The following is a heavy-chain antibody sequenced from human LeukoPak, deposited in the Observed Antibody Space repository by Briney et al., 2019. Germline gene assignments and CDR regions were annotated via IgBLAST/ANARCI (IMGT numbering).Heavy chain of an antibody. CDR2: IRAYNGNT. J-gene: IGHJ4*02. CDR1: GYTFTSYG. V-gene: IGHV1-18*01. Sequence: GASVKVSCKASGYTFTSYGISWVRQAPGQGLEWMGWIRAYNGNTNYAQKLQGRVTMTTDTSTSTAYMEVRRLRSDDTAVYYCARVIPLGYCSSTSCFDNDYWGQGTLVTVSS. D-gene: IGHD2-2*01. CDR3: ARVIPLGYCSSTSCFDNDY.